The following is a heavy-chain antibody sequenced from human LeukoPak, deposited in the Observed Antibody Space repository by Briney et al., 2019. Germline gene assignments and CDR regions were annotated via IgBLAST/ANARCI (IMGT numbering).Heavy chain of an antibody. V-gene: IGHV3-53*01. CDR2: IYSGGST. Sequence: GGSLRLSCAASGFTVSSNYMSWVRQAPGKGLEWVSVIYSGGSTYYADSVKGRFTISRDNSKNTLYLQLNSLRAEDTAVYYCARDCGGDCYYSFDIWGQGTMVTVSS. CDR1: GFTVSSNY. CDR3: ARDCGGDCYYSFDI. D-gene: IGHD2-21*01. J-gene: IGHJ3*02.